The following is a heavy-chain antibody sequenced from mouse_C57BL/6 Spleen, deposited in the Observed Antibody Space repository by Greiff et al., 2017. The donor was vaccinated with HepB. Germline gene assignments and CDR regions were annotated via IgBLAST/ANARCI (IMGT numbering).Heavy chain of an antibody. Sequence: QVQLQQSGPELVKPGASVKISCKASGYAFSSSWMNWVKQRPGKGLEWIGRIYPGDGDTNYNGKFKGKATLTADKSSSTAYMQLSSLTSEDSAVYFCARKTAQATGDYWGQGTTLTVSS. CDR3: ARKTAQATGDY. J-gene: IGHJ2*01. D-gene: IGHD3-2*02. CDR1: GYAFSSSW. CDR2: IYPGDGDT. V-gene: IGHV1-82*01.